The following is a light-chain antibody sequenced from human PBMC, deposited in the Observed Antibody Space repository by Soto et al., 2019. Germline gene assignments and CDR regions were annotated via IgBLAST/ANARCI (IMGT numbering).Light chain of an antibody. J-gene: IGKJ1*01. CDR2: DAS. V-gene: IGKV3-15*01. CDR3: QHYNDWPT. Sequence: EIVMTQSPATLSVSPGERVTLSCRASQGIGLILAWYQHKPGQAPRLLFYDASTRATGLPDRFSGSGAGTLFTLSISSVQSDDFAIYYCQHYNDWPTFGQGTKVEIK. CDR1: QGIGLI.